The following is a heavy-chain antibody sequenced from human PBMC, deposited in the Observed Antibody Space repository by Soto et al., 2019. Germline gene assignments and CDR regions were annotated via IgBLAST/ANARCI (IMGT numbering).Heavy chain of an antibody. CDR3: AKDAVAYNGEWDWFDL. J-gene: IGHJ5*02. D-gene: IGHD3-10*01. CDR2: IGGSGSSA. Sequence: EVQLLESGGGLVQPGGSLRLSCVASGFTFKNFAMTWVRQAPGKGMEWVSAIGGSGSSANYADSVKGRFTVSRDDSQSTLYLQMSGLRVDDTALYYCAKDAVAYNGEWDWFDLWGQGTLVTVSS. CDR1: GFTFKNFA. V-gene: IGHV3-23*01.